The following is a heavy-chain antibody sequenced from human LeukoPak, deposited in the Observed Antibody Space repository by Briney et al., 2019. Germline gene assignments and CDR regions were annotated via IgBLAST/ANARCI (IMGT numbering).Heavy chain of an antibody. J-gene: IGHJ5*02. Sequence: SSVKVSCKASRGTFSPFTINWVRQAPGQGLEWVGGIIPILGTAYYEQQFQGRVTITADESASTAYMEERSLRSEDAAVYCCARDRGYCTSTKCYRGWFDPWGQGTLVTVSS. CDR1: RGTFSPFT. CDR3: ARDRGYCTSTKCYRGWFDP. D-gene: IGHD2-2*02. V-gene: IGHV1-69*13. CDR2: IIPILGTA.